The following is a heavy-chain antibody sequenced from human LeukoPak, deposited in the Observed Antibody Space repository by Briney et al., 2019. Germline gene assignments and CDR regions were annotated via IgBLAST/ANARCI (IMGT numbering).Heavy chain of an antibody. Sequence: ASVKVSCKASVYTCTRYYMHWVRQAPGQGLEWMGIINPSGGSTSYAQKFQGRVTMTRDTSTSTVYMELSSLRSEDTAVYYCARVANQTFDIWGQGTMVTVSS. CDR1: VYTCTRYY. D-gene: IGHD2-21*01. J-gene: IGHJ3*02. V-gene: IGHV1-46*01. CDR3: ARVANQTFDI. CDR2: INPSGGST.